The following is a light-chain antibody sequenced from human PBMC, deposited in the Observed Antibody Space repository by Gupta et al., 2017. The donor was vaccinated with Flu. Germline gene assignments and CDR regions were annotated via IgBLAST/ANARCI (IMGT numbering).Light chain of an antibody. J-gene: IGKJ2*01. CDR3: QQCFTTPVT. Sequence: DIVMIQSPDSLAVFLGERVTINCKSSRSVLDSSNKKNYLAWYQQKPGQPPELLIYWASTRESGVHDRFTGSGSGKDFTLTISSLQAEDVAVYYCQQCFTTPVTFGQGTKLEIK. CDR1: RSVLDSSNKKNY. V-gene: IGKV4-1*01. CDR2: WAS.